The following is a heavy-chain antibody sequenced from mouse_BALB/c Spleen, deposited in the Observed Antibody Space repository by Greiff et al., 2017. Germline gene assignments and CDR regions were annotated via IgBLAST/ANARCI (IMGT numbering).Heavy chain of an antibody. J-gene: IGHJ4*01. V-gene: IGHV14-4*02. CDR2: IDPENGDT. Sequence: VQLQQSGAELVRSGASVKLSCTASGFNINDYYMHWVKQRPEQGLEWIGWIDPENGDTEYAPKFQGKATMTADTSSNTAYLQLSSLTSEDTAVYYCNVYYGSSIYAMDYWGQGTSVTVSS. D-gene: IGHD1-1*01. CDR1: GFNINDYY. CDR3: NVYYGSSIYAMDY.